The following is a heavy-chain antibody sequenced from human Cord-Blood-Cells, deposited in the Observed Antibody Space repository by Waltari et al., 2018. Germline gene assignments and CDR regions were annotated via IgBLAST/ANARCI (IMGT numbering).Heavy chain of an antibody. J-gene: IGHJ2*01. Sequence: QVQLVQSGAEVKKPGASVKVSCKASGYTFTGYYMHWVRQAPGQGLEWMGWINPTSGGTNYAQEFQGRVTMTRDTSISTAYMGLSRLRSDDTAVYYCAAVTGDWYVDLWGRGTLVTVAS. CDR3: AAVTGDWYVDL. CDR2: INPTSGGT. D-gene: IGHD7-27*01. V-gene: IGHV1-2*02. CDR1: GYTFTGYY.